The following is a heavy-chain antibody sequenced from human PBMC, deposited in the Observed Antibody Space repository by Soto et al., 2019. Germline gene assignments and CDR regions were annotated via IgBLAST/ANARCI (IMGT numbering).Heavy chain of an antibody. CDR2: IYYSGST. Sequence: SETLSLTCTVSGGSISSYYWGWIRQPPGKGLEWIGYIYYSGSTNYNPSLKSRVTISVDTSKNQFSLKLSSVTAADTAVYYCARFDYTPYYYYGMDVWGQGTTVTVSS. D-gene: IGHD4-4*01. J-gene: IGHJ6*02. CDR1: GGSISSYY. CDR3: ARFDYTPYYYYGMDV. V-gene: IGHV4-59*01.